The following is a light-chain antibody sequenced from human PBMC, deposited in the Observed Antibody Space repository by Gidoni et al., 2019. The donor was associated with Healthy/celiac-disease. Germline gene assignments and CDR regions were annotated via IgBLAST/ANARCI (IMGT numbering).Light chain of an antibody. CDR2: AAS. J-gene: IGKJ5*01. Sequence: DIQMTQSPSSLSASVGDRVTITCRASQSISSYLNWYQQKPVKAPKLLIYAASSLQSGVPSRFSGIGSGTDFTLTITSLQPEDFATYYCQQSYSTPSITFGQGTRLEIK. CDR3: QQSYSTPSIT. CDR1: QSISSY. V-gene: IGKV1-39*01.